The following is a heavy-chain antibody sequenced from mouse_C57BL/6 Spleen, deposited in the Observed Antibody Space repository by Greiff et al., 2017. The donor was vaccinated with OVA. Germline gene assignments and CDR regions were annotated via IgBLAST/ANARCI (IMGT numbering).Heavy chain of an antibody. J-gene: IGHJ1*03. D-gene: IGHD2-5*01. V-gene: IGHV5-17*01. CDR1: GFTFSDYG. Sequence: DVKLVESGGGLVKPGGSLKLSCAASGFTFSDYGMHWVRQAPEKGLEWVAYISSGSSTIYYADTVKGRFTISRDNAKNTLFLQMTSLRSEDTAMYYCARAGYSNYRYFDVWGTGTTVTVSS. CDR2: ISSGSSTI. CDR3: ARAGYSNYRYFDV.